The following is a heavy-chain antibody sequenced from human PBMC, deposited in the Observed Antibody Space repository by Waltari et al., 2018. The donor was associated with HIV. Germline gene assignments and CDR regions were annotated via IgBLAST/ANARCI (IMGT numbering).Heavy chain of an antibody. CDR2: ISGSSSDT. D-gene: IGHD2-2*01. J-gene: IGHJ4*02. V-gene: IGHV3-23*01. Sequence: EIQLLESGGGSLQPGESLRLSCVGSGFSFKSHAMSWVRQAPGKGLEWVAAISGSSSDTFYADAVRGRFTISRDNSKDTLFLQLNSLGPEDTATYFCATSWGYCGSGRCYYPFEYWGQGTLVTVSS. CDR1: GFSFKSHA. CDR3: ATSWGYCGSGRCYYPFEY.